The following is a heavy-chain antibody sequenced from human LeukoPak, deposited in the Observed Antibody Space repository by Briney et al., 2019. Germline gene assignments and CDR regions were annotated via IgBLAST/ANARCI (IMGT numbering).Heavy chain of an antibody. V-gene: IGHV3-53*01. D-gene: IGHD5-18*01. Sequence: GGSLRLSCAASGFTVSSNYMSWVRQAPGKGLEWVSLIYSGGSTYYADSVKGRFTISRDNSKNTLYLQMNSLRAEDTAVYYCARAITNYGYIFDYWGQGTLVTVSS. CDR3: ARAITNYGYIFDY. CDR2: IYSGGST. CDR1: GFTVSSNY. J-gene: IGHJ4*02.